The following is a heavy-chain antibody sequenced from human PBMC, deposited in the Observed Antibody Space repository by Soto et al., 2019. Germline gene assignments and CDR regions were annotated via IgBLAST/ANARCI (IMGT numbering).Heavy chain of an antibody. J-gene: IGHJ3*02. CDR3: ARKVRGVNDAFDI. Sequence: QVQLQQWGAGLLKPSETLSLTCTVYGGSFSGYDWNWIRQPPGKGLEWIGEINHSGSTNYNPSLTSRVTITVDTFKNQFSLKLSSVTAADTAVYYCARKVRGVNDAFDIWGQGTMVTVSS. V-gene: IGHV4-34*01. CDR1: GGSFSGYD. D-gene: IGHD3-10*01. CDR2: INHSGST.